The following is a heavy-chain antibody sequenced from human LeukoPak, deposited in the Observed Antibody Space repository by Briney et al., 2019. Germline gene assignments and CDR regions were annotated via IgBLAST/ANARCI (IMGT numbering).Heavy chain of an antibody. CDR1: GYTFTGYY. V-gene: IGHV1-2*02. CDR2: INPNSGGT. J-gene: IGHJ4*02. CDR3: ARGLHPYYYDSSGYWN. D-gene: IGHD3-22*01. Sequence: ASVKVSCKASGYTFTGYYMHWVRQAPGQGFEWMGWINPNSGGTNYAQKFQGRVTMTRDTSISTAYMELSRLRSDDTAVYYCARGLHPYYYDSSGYWNWGQGTLVTVSS.